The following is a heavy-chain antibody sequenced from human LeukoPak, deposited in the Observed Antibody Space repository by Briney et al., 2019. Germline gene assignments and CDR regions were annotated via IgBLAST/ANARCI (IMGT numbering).Heavy chain of an antibody. CDR2: ISGSGGST. CDR1: GFTFSSYA. Sequence: GGSLRLSCEASGFTFSSYAMSWVRQAPGKGLKWVSAISGSGGSTYYADSVKGRFTISRDNSKNMLYLQMNSLRAEDTAVYYCAKDPITMIVVVPDYWGQGTLVTVSS. D-gene: IGHD3-22*01. V-gene: IGHV3-23*01. CDR3: AKDPITMIVVVPDY. J-gene: IGHJ4*02.